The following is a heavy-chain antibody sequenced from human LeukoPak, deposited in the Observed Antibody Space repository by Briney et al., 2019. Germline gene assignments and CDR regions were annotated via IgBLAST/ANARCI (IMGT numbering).Heavy chain of an antibody. CDR1: GWIFSNYL. CDR2: MSYEGSNR. V-gene: IGHV3-30*04. CDR3: ARDQRPYYFYGLDV. J-gene: IGHJ6*02. D-gene: IGHD5-24*01. Sequence: PGGSVRLSCAACGWIFSNYLIHGVRQAPCKGLEGVALMSYEGSNRYYADSVKGRFTISRDNSKNTLYLQMNSLTTDDTAVYYCARDQRPYYFYGLDVWGQGTTVTVS.